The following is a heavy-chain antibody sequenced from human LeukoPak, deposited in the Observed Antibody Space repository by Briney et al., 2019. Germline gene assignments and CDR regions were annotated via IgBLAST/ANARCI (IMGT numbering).Heavy chain of an antibody. V-gene: IGHV4-39*07. Sequence: TSETLSLTCTVSGGSISNSNYYWGWIRQPPGKGLEWIGSIYYSGSTYYNPSLKSRVTISVDASKNQFSLKLSSVTAADTAVYYCARLSACSGGSCYGYYFDYWGQGTLVTVSS. CDR1: GGSISNSNYY. J-gene: IGHJ4*02. CDR2: IYYSGST. D-gene: IGHD2-15*01. CDR3: ARLSACSGGSCYGYYFDY.